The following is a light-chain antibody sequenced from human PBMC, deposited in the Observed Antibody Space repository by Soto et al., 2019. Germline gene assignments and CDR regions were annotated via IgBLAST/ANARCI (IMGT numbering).Light chain of an antibody. V-gene: IGLV2-23*01. J-gene: IGLJ3*02. CDR1: SSDVGSHNL. Sequence: QSALTQPASVSGSPGQTITISCTGTSSDVGSHNLVSWYQQHPGKAPKIIISEDSKRPSGISNRFSGFKSGNTASLTISGLQAEDEADYYCCSYASGSTWVFGGGTKLTVL. CDR3: CSYASGSTWV. CDR2: EDS.